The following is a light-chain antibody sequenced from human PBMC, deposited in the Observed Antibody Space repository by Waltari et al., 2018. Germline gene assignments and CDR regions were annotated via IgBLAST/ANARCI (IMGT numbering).Light chain of an antibody. CDR2: RAS. V-gene: IGKV1-5*03. CDR3: QQYHSFST. J-gene: IGKJ1*01. CDR1: DIIGDW. Sequence: DIQMTQSPSTLSASVGDRVTITCRASDIIGDWLAWYQQRPGRAPKLLISRASSLESGVPSRFSGSASGTEFTLTISSLQSEDFATYYCQQYHSFSTFGQGTRVEIK.